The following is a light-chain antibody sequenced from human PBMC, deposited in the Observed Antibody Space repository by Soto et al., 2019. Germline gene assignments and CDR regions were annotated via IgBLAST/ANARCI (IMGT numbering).Light chain of an antibody. CDR2: GAS. V-gene: IGKV3-20*01. CDR3: HQYAAPPLT. J-gene: IGKJ4*01. Sequence: EIVLTQSPGTLSLSPGESTTLSCRASQSVGRNFLAWYQQKPGRAPRLLIHGASYRATGVPDRFSGSGSETDFTLTISRLEPEDFAVNYCHQYAAPPLTFGGGTKVEIK. CDR1: QSVGRNF.